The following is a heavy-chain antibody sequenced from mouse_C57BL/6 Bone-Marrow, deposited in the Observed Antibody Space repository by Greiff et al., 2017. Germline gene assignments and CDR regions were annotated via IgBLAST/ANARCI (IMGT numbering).Heavy chain of an antibody. CDR1: GFTFSDYG. J-gene: IGHJ1*03. CDR3: ARRHYDGSSWYFDG. D-gene: IGHD1-1*01. CDR2: ISSGSSTI. Sequence: EVMLVESGGGLVKPGGSLKLSCAASGFTFSDYGMHWVRQAPEKGLEWVAYISSGSSTIYYADTVKGRFTISRDNAKNTLFLQMTSLRSEDTAMYYCARRHYDGSSWYFDGWGTGTTVTVSS. V-gene: IGHV5-17*01.